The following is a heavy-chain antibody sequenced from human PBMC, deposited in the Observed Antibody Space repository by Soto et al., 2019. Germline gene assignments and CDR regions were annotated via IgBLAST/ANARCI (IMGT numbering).Heavy chain of an antibody. V-gene: IGHV1-18*01. D-gene: IGHD4-17*01. CDR1: GYTFSSYS. CDR2: ISTNSGNT. Sequence: ASVKVSCKTSGYTFSSYSINWVRQAPGQGLEWMAWISTNSGNTHYAERVQGRVTVTLDKSASTAYMEMWSLTSDGTAVYFCARCHRRLRCHLDYWGQGTLVTVSS. J-gene: IGHJ4*02. CDR3: ARCHRRLRCHLDY.